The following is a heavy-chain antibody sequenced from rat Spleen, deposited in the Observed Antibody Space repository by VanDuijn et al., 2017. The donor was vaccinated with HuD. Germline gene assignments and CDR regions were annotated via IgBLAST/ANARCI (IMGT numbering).Heavy chain of an antibody. CDR3: ARQYYYSAYWYFDF. CDR1: GFTFSNYD. Sequence: EVQLVESGGGLVQPGRSLKLSCAASGFTFSNYDMAWVRQAPTKGLEWVASISTGGGNTYYRDSVKGRFTISRDNAKSTLYLQMDSLRSEDTATYYCARQYYYSAYWYFDFWGPGTMVTVSS. V-gene: IGHV5S23*01. J-gene: IGHJ1*01. CDR2: ISTGGGNT. D-gene: IGHD1-1*01.